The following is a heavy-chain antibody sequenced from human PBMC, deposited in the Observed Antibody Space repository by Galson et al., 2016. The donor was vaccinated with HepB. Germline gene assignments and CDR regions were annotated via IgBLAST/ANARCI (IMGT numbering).Heavy chain of an antibody. V-gene: IGHV1-3*01. CDR3: ARDCSSATCWPGGYNGFDP. CDR1: GYTFSTYA. CDR2: INGGNGNT. D-gene: IGHD2-2*01. J-gene: IGHJ5*02. Sequence: SVKVSCKASGYTFSTYAMHWVRQAPGQRLEWMGWINGGNGNTEYSQKFQGRISITRDTSASTAYMELSSLRSEDTAGYYCARDCSSATCWPGGYNGFDPWGQGTLVTVSS.